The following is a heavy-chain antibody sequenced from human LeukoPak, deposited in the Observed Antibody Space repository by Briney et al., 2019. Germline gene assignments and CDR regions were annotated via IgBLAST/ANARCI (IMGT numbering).Heavy chain of an antibody. CDR1: GFTFSSYG. CDR2: IRDDGSNK. Sequence: PGGSLRLSCAASGFTFSSYGMHWVRQAPGKGLEWVAFIRDDGSNKYYADSVKGRFTISRDNSKNTLYLQMNSLRAEDTAVYSCAKRAPYYYESSGYYSRSSPFDYWGQGTPVTASS. V-gene: IGHV3-30*02. CDR3: AKRAPYYYESSGYYSRSSPFDY. D-gene: IGHD3-22*01. J-gene: IGHJ4*02.